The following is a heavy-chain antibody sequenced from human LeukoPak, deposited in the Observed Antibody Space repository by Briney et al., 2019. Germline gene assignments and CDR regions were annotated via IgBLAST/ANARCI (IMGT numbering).Heavy chain of an antibody. CDR3: ARDTFGVVRGAVY. J-gene: IGHJ4*02. CDR2: INTDGSTI. V-gene: IGHV3-74*01. CDR1: GFTFSSYW. Sequence: GGSLRLSCAPSGFTFSSYWMHWVRQAPGKGLVWVSRINTDGSTITYADSVKGRFTISRDNAKNTLYLQMNSLRGEDTAVYYCARDTFGVVRGAVYWGQGTLVTVSS. D-gene: IGHD3-3*01.